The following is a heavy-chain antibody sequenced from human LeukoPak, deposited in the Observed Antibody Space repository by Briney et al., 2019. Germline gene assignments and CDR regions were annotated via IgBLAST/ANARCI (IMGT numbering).Heavy chain of an antibody. D-gene: IGHD1-26*01. CDR1: GYTFTGYY. V-gene: IGHV1-2*02. J-gene: IGHJ4*02. CDR2: INPHSGGT. CDR3: ARDPVGASGY. Sequence: ASVKVSCKAFGYTFTGYYMHWVRQAPGQGLEWMGWINPHSGGTKYAQIFQGRVSITRDTSISTAYMELSRLRFDDTAVYYCARDPVGASGYWGQGTLVTVSP.